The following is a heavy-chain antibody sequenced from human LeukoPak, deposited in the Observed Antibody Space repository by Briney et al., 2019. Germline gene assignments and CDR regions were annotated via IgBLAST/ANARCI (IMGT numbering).Heavy chain of an antibody. CDR3: ARDLREDAFGI. CDR2: IYYSGST. D-gene: IGHD5-24*01. V-gene: IGHV4-30-4*08. Sequence: SETLSLTCTVSGDSISSGDYYWSWIRQPPGKGLEWIGYIYYSGSTYYNPSLKSRVTISVDTSKNQFSLKLSSVTAADTAVYYCARDLREDAFGIWGQGTMVTVSS. J-gene: IGHJ3*02. CDR1: GDSISSGDYY.